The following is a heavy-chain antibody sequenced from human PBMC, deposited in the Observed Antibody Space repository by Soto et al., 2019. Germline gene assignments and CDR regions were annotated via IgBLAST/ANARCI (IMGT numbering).Heavy chain of an antibody. CDR3: ARDPGIAAAGTRPPYFDY. V-gene: IGHV3-33*01. J-gene: IGHJ4*02. Sequence: GGSLRLSCAASGFTFSSYGMHWVRQAPGKGLEWVAVIWYDGSNKYYADSVKGRFTISRDNSKNTLYLQMNSLRVEDTAVYYCARDPGIAAAGTRPPYFDYWGQGTLVTVSS. D-gene: IGHD6-13*01. CDR2: IWYDGSNK. CDR1: GFTFSSYG.